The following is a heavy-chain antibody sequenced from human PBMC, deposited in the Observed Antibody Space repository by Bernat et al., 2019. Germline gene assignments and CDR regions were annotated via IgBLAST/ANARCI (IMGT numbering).Heavy chain of an antibody. CDR2: ISGSGGST. D-gene: IGHD5-18*01. V-gene: IGHV3-23*01. CDR3: AKLGYSGAFDI. CDR1: RFTFTNYA. J-gene: IGHJ3*02. Sequence: EVQLLESGGGFIQPGGSLRVSCAASRFTFTNYAMSWVRQAPGKGLEISAISGSGGSTYYADSVKGRFTISRDNSKNTLYLQMNSLRAEDTAVYYCAKLGYSGAFDIWGQGTMVTVSS.